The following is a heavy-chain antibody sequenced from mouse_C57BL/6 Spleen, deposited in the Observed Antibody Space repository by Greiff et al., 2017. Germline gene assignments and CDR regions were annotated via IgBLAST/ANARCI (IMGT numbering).Heavy chain of an antibody. Sequence: QVQLQQPGTELVKPGASVKLSCKASGYTFTSYWMHWVKQRPGQGLEWIGNINPSNGGTNYNEKFKGKATLTADKSSSTAYMQLRSLTSEDSAVYYCARWPSLYGGWYFDVWGPGTTVTVSS. V-gene: IGHV1-53*01. CDR1: GYTFTSYW. CDR2: INPSNGGT. J-gene: IGHJ1*01. D-gene: IGHD6-5*01. CDR3: ARWPSLYGGWYFDV.